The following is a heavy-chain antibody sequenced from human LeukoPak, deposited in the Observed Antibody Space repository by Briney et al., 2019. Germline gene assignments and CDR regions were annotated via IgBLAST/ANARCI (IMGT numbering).Heavy chain of an antibody. Sequence: GASVKVSCKASGYTFTSYGISWVRQAPGQGLEWMGWISPSNGNTNYAQRLQGRVTMTTDTSTSTAYMEVRSLTSDDTAVYYCARGDQNYYDSSGYKPYYYYYYMDVWGKGTTVTVSS. CDR3: ARGDQNYYDSSGYKPYYYYYYMDV. J-gene: IGHJ6*03. CDR2: ISPSNGNT. V-gene: IGHV1-18*01. D-gene: IGHD3-22*01. CDR1: GYTFTSYG.